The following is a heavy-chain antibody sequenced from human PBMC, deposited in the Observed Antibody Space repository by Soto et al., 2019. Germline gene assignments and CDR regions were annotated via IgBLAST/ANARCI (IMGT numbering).Heavy chain of an antibody. Sequence: PGGSLRLSCAASGFTFSNFATSLIRHAPGKGPKWVSEISGSTRTTYYADSAKGRFTISRDKSKNTLYLQMKSLRAEDTAVYYCAKPNRPKNYYYYGMDVWGQGTTVTVSS. V-gene: IGHV3-23*01. CDR2: ISGSTRTT. CDR1: GFTFSNFA. D-gene: IGHD7-27*01. CDR3: AKPNRPKNYYYYGMDV. J-gene: IGHJ6*02.